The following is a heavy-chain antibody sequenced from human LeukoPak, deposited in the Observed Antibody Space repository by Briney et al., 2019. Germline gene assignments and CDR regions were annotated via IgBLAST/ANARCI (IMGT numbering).Heavy chain of an antibody. CDR1: GFIFRDYS. J-gene: IGHJ3*02. CDR3: AREGDWNYGYAFDI. Sequence: PPGGSLRLSCAASGFIFRDYSMNWVRQAPGKGLEWVAVISYDGSNKYYADSVKGRFTISRDNSKNTLYLQMNSLRAEDTAVYYCAREGDWNYGYAFDIWGQGTMVTVSS. CDR2: ISYDGSNK. D-gene: IGHD1-7*01. V-gene: IGHV3-30*03.